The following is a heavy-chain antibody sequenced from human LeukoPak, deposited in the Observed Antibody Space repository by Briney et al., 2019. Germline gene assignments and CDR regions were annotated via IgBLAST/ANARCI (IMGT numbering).Heavy chain of an antibody. CDR2: IYYCGST. D-gene: IGHD2-2*01. V-gene: IGHV4-59*01. CDR3: ARGGDIAVVPAVEENYGMDV. CDR1: GGSISSYY. Sequence: SETLSLTCAVSGGSISSYYWCWIRHPPATGLEWIGYIYYCGSTNYNPSLKIRVTISVDMSKNQFSLKLSYVTAADTAVYYCARGGDIAVVPAVEENYGMDVWGQGTTVTVSS. J-gene: IGHJ6*02.